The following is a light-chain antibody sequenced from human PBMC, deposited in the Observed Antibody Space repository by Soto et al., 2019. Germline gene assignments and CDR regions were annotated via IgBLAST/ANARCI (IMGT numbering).Light chain of an antibody. CDR3: SSYANTNTYV. Sequence: QSVLTQPASVSGSPGQSITISCSGTYNLVSWYQQHPGKAPKLMIFEVNKRPSGVSYRFSGSKSGNTAFLTISGLQTEDEADYYCSSYANTNTYVFGTGTKVTVL. CDR2: EVN. V-gene: IGLV2-14*02. J-gene: IGLJ1*01. CDR1: YNL.